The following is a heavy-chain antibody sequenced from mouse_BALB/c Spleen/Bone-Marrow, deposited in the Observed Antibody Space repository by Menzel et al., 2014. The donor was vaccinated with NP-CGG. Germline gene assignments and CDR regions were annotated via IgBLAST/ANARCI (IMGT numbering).Heavy chain of an antibody. CDR2: IYPGDGDT. Sequence: QVQLQQSGAELARPGASVKLSCKASGYTFTSYWIQWVKQRPGQGLEWIGAIYPGDGDTRYTQKFTGKATLTADKSSSTAYMQLSSLASEDSAVYYCARRRYFFDCWGQGTTLTVSS. V-gene: IGHV1-87*01. J-gene: IGHJ2*01. CDR3: ARRRYFFDC. CDR1: GYTFTSYW.